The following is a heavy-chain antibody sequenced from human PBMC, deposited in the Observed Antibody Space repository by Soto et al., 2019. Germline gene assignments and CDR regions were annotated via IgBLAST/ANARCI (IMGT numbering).Heavy chain of an antibody. CDR1: GGTFSSYA. Sequence: QVQLVQSGAEVKKPGSSVKVSCKASGGTFSSYAISWVRQAPGQGLEWMGGIIPIFGTANYAQKFQGRVTITADESTTTAYKELSSLRSEETAEYYWARGGYCTSTGWMDGMYVWGQGSTVTFSS. CDR2: IIPIFGTA. CDR3: ARGGYCTSTGWMDGMYV. J-gene: IGHJ6*02. V-gene: IGHV1-69*12. D-gene: IGHD2-2*01.